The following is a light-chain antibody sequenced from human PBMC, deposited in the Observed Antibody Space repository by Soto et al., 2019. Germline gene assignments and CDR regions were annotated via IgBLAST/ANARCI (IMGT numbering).Light chain of an antibody. J-gene: IGLJ2*01. V-gene: IGLV2-8*01. CDR2: EVT. CDR1: SSDVGGYND. Sequence: QSVLTQPPSASGSPGQSVAIPCTGTSSDVGGYNDVSWYQQHPGKAPKLMIYEVTKRPSGVPDRFSGSKSGNTASLTVSGLQADDEADYYCSSYAGSNNLGVVFGGGTKLTVL. CDR3: SSYAGSNNLGVV.